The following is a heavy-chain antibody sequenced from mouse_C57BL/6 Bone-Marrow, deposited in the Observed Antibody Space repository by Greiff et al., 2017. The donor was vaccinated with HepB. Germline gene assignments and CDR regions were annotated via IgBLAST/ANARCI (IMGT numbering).Heavy chain of an antibody. CDR2: INPSNGGT. CDR1: GYTFTSYW. J-gene: IGHJ4*01. D-gene: IGHD4-1*01. CDR3: ARGEAGTMDYAMDY. Sequence: LKQPGTELVKPGASVKLSCKASGYTFTSYWMHWVKQRPGQGLEWIGNINPSNGGTNYNEKFKSKATLTVDKSSSTAYMQLSSLTSEDSAVYYCARGEAGTMDYAMDYWGQGTSVTVSS. V-gene: IGHV1-53*01.